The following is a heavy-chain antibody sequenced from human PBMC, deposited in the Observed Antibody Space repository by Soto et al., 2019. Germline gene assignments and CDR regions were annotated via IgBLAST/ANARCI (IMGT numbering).Heavy chain of an antibody. CDR1: GFTFSTYG. CDR2: IFYDGSRK. J-gene: IGHJ5*02. D-gene: IGHD5-12*01. CDR3: ARDQAEIVAAPIDGNALSNWFDP. V-gene: IGHV3-33*01. Sequence: QVQLVESGGGVVQPGRSLRLSCAASGFTFSTYGIHWVRQAPGKGLEWLAAIFYDGSRKFYTDSVKGRFTISRDNSKNTVYLQMNGLRAEDTAVYYCARDQAEIVAAPIDGNALSNWFDPWGQGTLVTVSS.